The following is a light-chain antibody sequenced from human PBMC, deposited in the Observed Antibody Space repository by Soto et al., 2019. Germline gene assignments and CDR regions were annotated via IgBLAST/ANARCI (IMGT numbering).Light chain of an antibody. CDR1: QSVSNTY. Sequence: ESVLTQSPGTLSLSPGQRATLSCRASQSVSNTYLAWYQQKPGQAPRLLIYDASRRAIGIPDKFSGSGSGTDFTLTISRLEPEDFAVYYCQQYGGSPLFTFGPGTKVDIK. J-gene: IGKJ3*01. CDR2: DAS. V-gene: IGKV3-20*01. CDR3: QQYGGSPLFT.